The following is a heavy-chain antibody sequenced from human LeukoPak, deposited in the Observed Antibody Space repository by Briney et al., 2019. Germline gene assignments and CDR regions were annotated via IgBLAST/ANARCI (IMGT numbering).Heavy chain of an antibody. J-gene: IGHJ4*02. CDR3: AKGGYYDSSGSY. V-gene: IGHV3-30*02. CDR2: IRYDGSNK. CDR1: GFTFSSYG. D-gene: IGHD3-22*01. Sequence: PGGSLRLSCAASGFTFSSYGMHWVRQAPGKGLEWVAFIRYDGSNKYYADSVKGRFTISRDNSKNTLCLQMNSLRAEDTAVYYCAKGGYYDSSGSYWGQGTLVTVSS.